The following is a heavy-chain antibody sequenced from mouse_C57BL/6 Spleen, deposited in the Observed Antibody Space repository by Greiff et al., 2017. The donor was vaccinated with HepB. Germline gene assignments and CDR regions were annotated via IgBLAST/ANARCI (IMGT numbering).Heavy chain of an antibody. CDR2: INPYNGGT. Sequence: EVQLQQSGPVLVKPGASVKMSCKASGYTFTDYYMNWVKQSHGKSLEWIGVINPYNGGTSYNQKFKGKATLTVDKSSSTAYMELNSLTSEDSAVYYCARGRLPPYAMDYWGQGTSVTVSS. D-gene: IGHD2-4*01. V-gene: IGHV1-19*01. CDR3: ARGRLPPYAMDY. J-gene: IGHJ4*01. CDR1: GYTFTDYY.